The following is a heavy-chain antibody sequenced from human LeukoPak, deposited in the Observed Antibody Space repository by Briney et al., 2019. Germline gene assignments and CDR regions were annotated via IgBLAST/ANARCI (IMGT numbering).Heavy chain of an antibody. J-gene: IGHJ6*03. CDR2: INPSGGST. CDR3: ARDRDVVVPAAIGGSYYMDV. Sequence: GAPVKVSCKASGYTFTSYYMHWVRQATGQGLEWMGIINPSGGSTSYAQKFQGRVTMTRDTSTSTVYMELSSLRSEDTAVYYCARDRDVVVPAAIGGSYYMDVWGKGTTVTVSS. D-gene: IGHD2-2*02. CDR1: GYTFTSYY. V-gene: IGHV1-46*01.